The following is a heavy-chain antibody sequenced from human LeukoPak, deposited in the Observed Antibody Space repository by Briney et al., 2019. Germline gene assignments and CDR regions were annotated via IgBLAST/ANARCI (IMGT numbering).Heavy chain of an antibody. CDR1: GFTFSSYA. J-gene: IGHJ4*02. CDR3: AKARDSSGWYYFDY. Sequence: GGSLRLSCAASGFTFSSYAMSWVRQAPGKGLEWVSAISGSGGSTYYADSVKGRFTISRDNSKNTLYLQMNSLGAEDTAVYYCAKARDSSGWYYFDYWGQGTLVTVSS. D-gene: IGHD6-19*01. CDR2: ISGSGGST. V-gene: IGHV3-23*01.